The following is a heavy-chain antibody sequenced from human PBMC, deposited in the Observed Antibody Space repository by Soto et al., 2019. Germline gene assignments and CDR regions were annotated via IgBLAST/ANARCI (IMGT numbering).Heavy chain of an antibody. J-gene: IGHJ6*02. V-gene: IGHV1-58*01. CDR1: GFTFSSSA. CDR2: IVVGNSNT. Sequence: SVKVSCKASGFTFSSSAVHWVRQARGHRLEWIGWIVVGNSNTNYARGLQGRVTITRDTSASTAYMELSSLRSEDTAVYYCARDPSYYVMDVWGQGTTVTVSS. CDR3: ARDPSYYVMDV.